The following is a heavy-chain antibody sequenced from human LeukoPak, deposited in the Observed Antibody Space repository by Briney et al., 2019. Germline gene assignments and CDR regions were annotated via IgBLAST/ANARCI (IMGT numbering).Heavy chain of an antibody. CDR2: VYWDDDK. CDR3: AHSEDYYGSVDAFDV. D-gene: IGHD3-10*01. Sequence: SGPTLVNPTQTLTLTCTFSGFSLSTSGVGVGWIRQPPGNGLEWLSFVYWDDDKRYSPSLKSRLTINKDTYKNQVVLTMTNMDPVDTATYYCAHSEDYYGSVDAFDVWGQGTMVTVSS. V-gene: IGHV2-5*02. CDR1: GFSLSTSGVG. J-gene: IGHJ3*01.